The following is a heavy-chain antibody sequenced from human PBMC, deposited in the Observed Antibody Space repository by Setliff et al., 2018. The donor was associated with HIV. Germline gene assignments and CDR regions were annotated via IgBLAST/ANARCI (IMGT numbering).Heavy chain of an antibody. D-gene: IGHD3-10*01. CDR2: IYYSGTT. J-gene: IGHJ5*02. CDR1: GGSVNDFY. CDR3: ASGGYYGSGSYYGGWFDP. Sequence: SETLSLTCTVSGGSVNDFYCNWIRQPPGKGLEWIGHIYYSGTTNYNPSLKSRVTISVDTSKNQFSLKLSSVTAADTAVYYCASGGYYGSGSYYGGWFDPWGQGTRVTVSS. V-gene: IGHV4-59*02.